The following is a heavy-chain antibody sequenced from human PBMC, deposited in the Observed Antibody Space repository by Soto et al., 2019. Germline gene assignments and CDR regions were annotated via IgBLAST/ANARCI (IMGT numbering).Heavy chain of an antibody. D-gene: IGHD6-19*01. J-gene: IGHJ5*02. CDR2: LYYSGST. Sequence: SETLSLTCTVSGGSISSYYWSWIRQRPGKGLEWIGYLYYSGSTSYNPSLRSRVTISVDTSKNQFSLKLSSVTAADTAVYYCARQAWHSSLWLWFYPWYPGTLLTVSS. CDR1: GGSISSYY. V-gene: IGHV4-59*08. CDR3: ARQAWHSSLWLWFYP.